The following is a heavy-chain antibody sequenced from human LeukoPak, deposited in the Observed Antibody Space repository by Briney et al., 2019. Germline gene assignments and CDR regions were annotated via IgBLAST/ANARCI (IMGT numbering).Heavy chain of an antibody. J-gene: IGHJ6*03. CDR1: GGSIISSSYY. CDR3: ARVNDYYYYYYMDV. Sequence: SETLSLTCTVSGGSIISSSYYWSWIRQPAGKGLEWIGRIYISGSTNYNPSLKSRVTMSVDTSKNQFSLKLSSVTAADTAVYYCARVNDYYYYYYMDVWGKGTTVTVSS. V-gene: IGHV4-61*02. CDR2: IYISGST.